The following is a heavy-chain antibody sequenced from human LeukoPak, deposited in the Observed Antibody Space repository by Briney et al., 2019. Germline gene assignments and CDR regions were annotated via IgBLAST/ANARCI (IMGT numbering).Heavy chain of an antibody. CDR2: IHHTGST. CDR3: ARTPTYCGGDCYYFDP. J-gene: IGHJ5*02. CDR1: GGSISSSGYS. V-gene: IGHV4-30-2*01. D-gene: IGHD2-21*02. Sequence: SQTLSLTCAVPGGSISSSGYSWSWIRQPPGKGLEWIVYIHHTGSTYYNPSLKSRVTISVDRSKNQFSLKLSSVTAADTAMYFCARTPTYCGGDCYYFDPWGQGTLVTVSS.